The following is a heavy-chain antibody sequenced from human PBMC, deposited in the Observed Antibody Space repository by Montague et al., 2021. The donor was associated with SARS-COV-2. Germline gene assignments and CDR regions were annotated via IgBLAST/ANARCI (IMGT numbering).Heavy chain of an antibody. D-gene: IGHD3-9*01. CDR3: ARGERFAWYNHDFDY. V-gene: IGHV4-59*13. CDR1: GDSISIYY. Sequence: SETLSLTCTVSGDSISIYYWSWIRQPPGKGLEWIGYVYYSGSTNYNPSLKSRVTISVDTTKNQFSLKLMSVTAADTAVYYCARGERFAWYNHDFDYWGQGTMVTVSS. CDR2: VYYSGST. J-gene: IGHJ4*02.